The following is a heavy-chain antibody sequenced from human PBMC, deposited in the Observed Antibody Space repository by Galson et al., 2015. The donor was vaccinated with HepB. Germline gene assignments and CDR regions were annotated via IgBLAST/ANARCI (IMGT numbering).Heavy chain of an antibody. CDR2: ISTTGSTI. CDR1: GFTFSTYS. CDR3: ARDFDFSDGAKRGFDY. Sequence: SLRPSCAASGFTFSTYSMTWVRLAPGKGLEWISYISTTGSTIHYADSVNGRFTISIDNARDSLYLQMNSLRAEDTAVYYCARDFDFSDGAKRGFDYWGQGTLVTVSS. D-gene: IGHD4/OR15-4a*01. V-gene: IGHV3-48*01. J-gene: IGHJ4*02.